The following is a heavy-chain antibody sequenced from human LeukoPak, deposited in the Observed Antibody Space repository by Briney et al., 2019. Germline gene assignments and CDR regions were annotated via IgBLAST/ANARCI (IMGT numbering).Heavy chain of an antibody. Sequence: GGSLRLSCAASGFTVSSNYMSWVRQAPGKGLEWVSVIYSGGSTYYADSVKGRFTISRDNPKNTLYLQMNSLRAEDTAVYYCARDRSGSYPIRFDYWGQGTLVTVSS. D-gene: IGHD1-26*01. V-gene: IGHV3-66*01. CDR1: GFTVSSNY. J-gene: IGHJ4*02. CDR2: IYSGGST. CDR3: ARDRSGSYPIRFDY.